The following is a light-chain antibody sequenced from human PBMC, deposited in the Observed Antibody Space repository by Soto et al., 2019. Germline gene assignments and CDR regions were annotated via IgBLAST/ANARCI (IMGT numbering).Light chain of an antibody. CDR1: GRDIGAYDY. V-gene: IGLV2-14*01. J-gene: IGLJ1*01. Sequence: QSALTQPASVSGSPGQSITFSCTGSGRDIGAYDYVSWYQQHPGKAPKLLIYGVKNRPSGVSYRFSASKSAFTASLTISGLQAEDEAHYYCSSYTTSYFYVFGPGTKVTVL. CDR3: SSYTTSYFYV. CDR2: GVK.